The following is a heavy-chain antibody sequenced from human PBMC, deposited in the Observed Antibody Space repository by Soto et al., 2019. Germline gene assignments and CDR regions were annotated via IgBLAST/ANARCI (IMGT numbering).Heavy chain of an antibody. Sequence: PGGFLRLSCAASGFTFSSYGMHWVRQAPGKGVEWVAVISYDGSNKYYADSVKGRLTISRDNSKNTLYLQMNSLRAEDTAVYYCAKDRIVGATDYYYYGMDAWGQGTTVTVSS. J-gene: IGHJ6*02. CDR3: AKDRIVGATDYYYYGMDA. D-gene: IGHD1-26*01. V-gene: IGHV3-30*18. CDR1: GFTFSSYG. CDR2: ISYDGSNK.